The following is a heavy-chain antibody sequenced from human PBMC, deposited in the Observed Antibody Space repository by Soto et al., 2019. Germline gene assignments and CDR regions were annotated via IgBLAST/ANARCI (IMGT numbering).Heavy chain of an antibody. Sequence: QVQLQESGPGLVKPSGTVSLTCDVSGVSISSGNWWSWVRQPPGKGLEWIGEIFRDGMTTYYTSRRGRATISVDTSKNRFSLRVTSANAADTAIYYCVRLVYDRRLNYLYFDYWGRGALGTVSS. CDR3: VRLVYDRRLNYLYFDY. V-gene: IGHV4-4*02. CDR1: GVSISSGNW. J-gene: IGHJ4*02. CDR2: IFRDGMT. D-gene: IGHD3-22*01.